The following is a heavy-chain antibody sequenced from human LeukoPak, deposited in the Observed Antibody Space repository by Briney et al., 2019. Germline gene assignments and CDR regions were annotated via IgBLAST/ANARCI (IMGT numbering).Heavy chain of an antibody. CDR3: ARTFGRGPRYFDL. V-gene: IGHV4-59*01. Sequence: PSETLSLTCTVSGGSISSYYWSWIRQPPGKGLEWIGYIYYSGSTNSNSSLKSRVTTSVDTSKNQFSLKLSSVTAADTAVYYCARTFGRGPRYFDLWGRGTLVTVSS. CDR2: IYYSGST. D-gene: IGHD3/OR15-3a*01. CDR1: GGSISSYY. J-gene: IGHJ2*01.